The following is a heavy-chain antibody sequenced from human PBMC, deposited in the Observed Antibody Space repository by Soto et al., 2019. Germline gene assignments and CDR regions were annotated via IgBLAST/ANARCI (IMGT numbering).Heavy chain of an antibody. D-gene: IGHD6-19*01. V-gene: IGHV4-59*01. Sequence: SETLSLTCTVSGGSISSYYWSWIRQPPGKGLEWIGYIYYSGSTNYNPSLKSRVTISVDTSKNQFSLKLSSVTAADTAVYYCARGGIAVAGEIDYWGQGTLVTVSS. CDR1: GGSISSYY. J-gene: IGHJ4*02. CDR3: ARGGIAVAGEIDY. CDR2: IYYSGST.